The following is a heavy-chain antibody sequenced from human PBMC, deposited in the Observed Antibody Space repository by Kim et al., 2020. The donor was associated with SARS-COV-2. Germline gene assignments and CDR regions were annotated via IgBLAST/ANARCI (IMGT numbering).Heavy chain of an antibody. Sequence: GGSLRLSCAASGFTFSSYAMHWVRQAPGKGLEWVAVISYDGSNKYYVDSVKGRFTISRDNSKNTLYLQMNSLRAEDTAVYYCAREGYYYDSSGSGFDYWGQGTLVTVSS. CDR2: ISYDGSNK. CDR3: AREGYYYDSSGSGFDY. D-gene: IGHD3-22*01. CDR1: GFTFSSYA. V-gene: IGHV3-30*04. J-gene: IGHJ4*02.